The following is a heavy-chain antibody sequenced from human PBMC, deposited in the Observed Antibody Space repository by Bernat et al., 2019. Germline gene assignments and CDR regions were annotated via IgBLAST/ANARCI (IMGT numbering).Heavy chain of an antibody. Sequence: QVQLVESGGGVVQPGRSLRLSCAASGFTFSSYAMHWVRQAPGKGLEWVAVISYDGSNKYYADSVKGRFTISRDNSKNTLYLQMNSLRAEDTAVYYCANRPTGYCSGGSCQVDYWGQGTLVTVSS. D-gene: IGHD2-15*01. CDR3: ANRPTGYCSGGSCQVDY. CDR2: ISYDGSNK. CDR1: GFTFSSYA. J-gene: IGHJ4*02. V-gene: IGHV3-30*07.